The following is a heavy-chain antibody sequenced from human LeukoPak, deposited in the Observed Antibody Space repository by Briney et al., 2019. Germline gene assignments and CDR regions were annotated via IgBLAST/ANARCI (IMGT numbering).Heavy chain of an antibody. D-gene: IGHD3-10*01. CDR1: GFTFSSYW. CDR3: ARDMHDGSGSSSDFDY. Sequence: GGSLRLSCAASGFTFSSYWMHWVRHAPGRGLVWVSRINSDGSGTSYADSVKGRFTISRDNAKNTLYLQMNSLRTEDTAVYYCARDMHDGSGSSSDFDYWGQGTLVTVSS. J-gene: IGHJ4*02. V-gene: IGHV3-74*01. CDR2: INSDGSGT.